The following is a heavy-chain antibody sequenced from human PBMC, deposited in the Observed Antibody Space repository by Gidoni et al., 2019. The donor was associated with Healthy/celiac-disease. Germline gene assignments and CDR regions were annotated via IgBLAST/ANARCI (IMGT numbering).Heavy chain of an antibody. Sequence: VRQAPGKGLEWVANIKQDGSEKYYVDSVKGRFTISRDNAKNSLYLQMNSLRAEDPAVYYCARAADCSGGSCYSDDYYYMDVWGKGTTVTVSS. D-gene: IGHD2-15*01. CDR3: ARAADCSGGSCYSDDYYYMDV. CDR2: IKQDGSEK. V-gene: IGHV3-7*04. J-gene: IGHJ6*03.